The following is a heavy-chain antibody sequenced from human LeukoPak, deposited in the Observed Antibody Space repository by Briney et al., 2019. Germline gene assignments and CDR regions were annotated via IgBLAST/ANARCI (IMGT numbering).Heavy chain of an antibody. D-gene: IGHD3-16*01. V-gene: IGHV1-69*04. CDR3: ARGSLSGGMDV. J-gene: IGHJ6*02. CDR2: IIPILGIA. Sequence: GASVKVSCKASGGTFSSYAISWVRQAPGQGLEWMGRIIPILGIANYAQKFQGRVTITADKSTSTAYMELSSLRPEDTAVYYCARGSLSGGMDVWGQGTTVTVSS. CDR1: GGTFSSYA.